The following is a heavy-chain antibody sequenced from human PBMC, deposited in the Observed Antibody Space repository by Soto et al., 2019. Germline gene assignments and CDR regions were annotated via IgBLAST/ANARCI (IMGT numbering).Heavy chain of an antibody. Sequence: SETLSLTCTVSGGSISSYYWSWIRQPPGKGLEWIGYIYYSGSTNYNPSLKSRVTISVDTSKNQFSLKLSSVTAADTAVYYCARAREYYYGSGSYRYYFDYWGQGTLVTVS. J-gene: IGHJ4*02. CDR3: ARAREYYYGSGSYRYYFDY. CDR1: GGSISSYY. D-gene: IGHD3-10*01. V-gene: IGHV4-59*01. CDR2: IYYSGST.